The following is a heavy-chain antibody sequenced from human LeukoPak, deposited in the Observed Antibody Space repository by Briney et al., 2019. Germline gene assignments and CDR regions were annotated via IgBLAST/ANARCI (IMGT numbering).Heavy chain of an antibody. J-gene: IGHJ6*03. V-gene: IGHV3-30*03. CDR2: ISYDGSNK. CDR1: RFTFSNYV. D-gene: IGHD6-13*01. Sequence: GGSLRLSCAASRFTFSNYVMHWVRQAPGKGLEWVAVISYDGSNKYYADSVKGRFTISRDNSKNTLYLQMNSLRAEDTAVYYCARDADSSSWPYYYYYMDVWGKGTTVTISS. CDR3: ARDADSSSWPYYYYYMDV.